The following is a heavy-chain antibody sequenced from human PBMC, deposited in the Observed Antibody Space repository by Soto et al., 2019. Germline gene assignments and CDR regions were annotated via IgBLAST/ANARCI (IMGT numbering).Heavy chain of an antibody. Sequence: PGESLKISCQASGYSFGNYWIGWVRQMPGKGLEWMAIINPGDSESRYSPSFQGQVTISADKSINTAYLQWSSLKASDTAMYYCARQGGEYNTMSDYWGQGTLVTVSS. V-gene: IGHV5-51*01. CDR1: GYSFGNYW. D-gene: IGHD3-10*01. CDR2: INPGDSES. J-gene: IGHJ4*02. CDR3: ARQGGEYNTMSDY.